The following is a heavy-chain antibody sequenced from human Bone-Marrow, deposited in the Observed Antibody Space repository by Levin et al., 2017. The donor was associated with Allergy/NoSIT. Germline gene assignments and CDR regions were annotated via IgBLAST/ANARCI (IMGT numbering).Heavy chain of an antibody. CDR3: ARGGDIVVVVAATNWYFDL. D-gene: IGHD2-15*01. Sequence: GESLKISCKASGYTFTGYYMHWVRQAPGQGLEWMGWINPNSGDTNYAQKFQGRVTMTRDTSISTAYMELSRLRSDDTAVYYCARGGDIVVVVAATNWYFDLWGRGTLVTVSS. J-gene: IGHJ2*01. V-gene: IGHV1-2*02. CDR1: GYTFTGYY. CDR2: INPNSGDT.